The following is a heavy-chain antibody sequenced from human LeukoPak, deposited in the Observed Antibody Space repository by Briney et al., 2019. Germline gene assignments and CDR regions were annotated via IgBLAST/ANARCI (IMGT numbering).Heavy chain of an antibody. CDR1: GFTFSNYA. D-gene: IGHD2-21*02. CDR3: AKRLPVVGDRNRAFDY. Sequence: GGFLRLSCAASGFTFSNYAMNWVRQAPGKGLEWVSVITSGGSTYYADSVKGRFTISRDNSKNTLYLQMNSLRAEDTAVYYCAKRLPVVGDRNRAFDYWGQGTLVTVSS. J-gene: IGHJ4*02. V-gene: IGHV3-23*01. CDR2: ITSGGST.